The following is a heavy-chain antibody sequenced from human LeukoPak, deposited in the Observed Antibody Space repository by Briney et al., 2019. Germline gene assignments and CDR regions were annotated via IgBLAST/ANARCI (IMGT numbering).Heavy chain of an antibody. V-gene: IGHV3-53*01. Sequence: GGSLRLSCAASGFTDRSNSMTWAPQAPGRALECLSVIYSGGSTYYADSVSGRFTISRDESENTLFLQMTSLRVEDTALYYCARAREYCAGNECYEYFQDWGQGTLVIVSS. CDR2: IYSGGST. J-gene: IGHJ1*01. CDR1: GFTDRSNS. CDR3: ARAREYCAGNECYEYFQD. D-gene: IGHD2-21*01.